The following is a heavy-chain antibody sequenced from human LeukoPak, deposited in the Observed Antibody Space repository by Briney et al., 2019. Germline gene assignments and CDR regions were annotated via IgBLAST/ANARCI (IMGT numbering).Heavy chain of an antibody. Sequence: SETLSLTCTVSGGSISSYYWSWIRQPAGKGLEWIGRIYTSGSTNYNPSLKSRVTISVDKSKNQFSLKLSSVTAADTAVYYCARERTTYYYGSGSYIIASLFDYWGQGTLVTVSS. V-gene: IGHV4-4*07. CDR2: IYTSGST. CDR1: GGSISSYY. D-gene: IGHD3-10*01. CDR3: ARERTTYYYGSGSYIIASLFDY. J-gene: IGHJ4*02.